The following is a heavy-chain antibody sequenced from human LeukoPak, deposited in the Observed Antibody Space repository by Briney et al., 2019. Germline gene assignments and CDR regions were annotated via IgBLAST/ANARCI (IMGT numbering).Heavy chain of an antibody. J-gene: IGHJ4*02. CDR3: VRGSGWYYY. V-gene: IGHV4-59*01. CDR1: SGSINNYY. D-gene: IGHD6-19*01. CDR2: VYYSWST. Sequence: PSETLSLTCTVSSGSINNYYWIWIRQPPGKGLEWIGNVYYSWSTNYNPSLKSRVTISLDTSKNQFSLKLSSVTAADTAVYYCVRGSGWYYYWGQGTLVTASS.